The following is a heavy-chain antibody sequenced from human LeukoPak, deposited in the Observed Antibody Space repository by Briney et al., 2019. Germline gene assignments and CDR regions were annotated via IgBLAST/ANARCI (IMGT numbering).Heavy chain of an antibody. D-gene: IGHD3-10*01. Sequence: SETLSLTCTVSGGSISSGGYYWSWIRQPPGKGLEWIGYIYHSGSTYYNPSLKSRVTISVDRSKNQFSLKLSPVTAADTAVYYCARDLSVLWFGEQIGTFDYWGQGTLVTVSS. J-gene: IGHJ4*02. CDR1: GGSISSGGYY. CDR2: IYHSGST. V-gene: IGHV4-30-2*01. CDR3: ARDLSVLWFGEQIGTFDY.